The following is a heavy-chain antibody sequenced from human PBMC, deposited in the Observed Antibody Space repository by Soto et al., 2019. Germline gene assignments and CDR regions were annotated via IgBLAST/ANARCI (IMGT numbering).Heavy chain of an antibody. CDR3: ARDLEGYSDY. V-gene: IGHV3-33*01. CDR2: IWYDGSNK. J-gene: IGHJ4*02. CDR1: GFTFSSYG. Sequence: QVQLVESGGGVVQPGRSLRLSCAASGFTFSSYGMHWVRQAPGKGREWVAVIWYDGSNKYYADSVKGRFTIPRDKYKNELYLQMNRLGAEDTAVYYCARDLEGYSDYWGQVTLVTVSS.